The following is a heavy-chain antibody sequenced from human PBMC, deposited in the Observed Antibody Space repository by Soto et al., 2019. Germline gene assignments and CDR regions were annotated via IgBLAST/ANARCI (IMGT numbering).Heavy chain of an antibody. J-gene: IGHJ4*02. D-gene: IGHD1-1*01. Sequence: GGSLRLSCAASGFTFSSYSMNWVRQAPGKGLEWVSTISSTSIYIYYADSVRGRFTISRDNAKNSLYLQMNSLRAEDTAIYYCATDQLSLLNYDYWGQGTLVTVSS. CDR2: ISSTSIYI. CDR3: ATDQLSLLNYDY. CDR1: GFTFSSYS. V-gene: IGHV3-21*01.